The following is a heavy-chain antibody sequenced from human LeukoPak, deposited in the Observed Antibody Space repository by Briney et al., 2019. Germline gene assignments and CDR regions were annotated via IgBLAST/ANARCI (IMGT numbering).Heavy chain of an antibody. V-gene: IGHV1-69*13. CDR1: GGTFSSYA. CDR2: IIPIFGTA. CDR3: ARGGRDGDYVQYWYFDL. J-gene: IGHJ2*01. Sequence: GASVKVSCKASGGTFSSYAISWVRQAPGQGLEWMGGIIPIFGTANYAQKFQGRVTITADESTSTAYMYVSSLRSEDTAVYYCARGGRDGDYVQYWYFDLWGRGTLVTVSS. D-gene: IGHD4-17*01.